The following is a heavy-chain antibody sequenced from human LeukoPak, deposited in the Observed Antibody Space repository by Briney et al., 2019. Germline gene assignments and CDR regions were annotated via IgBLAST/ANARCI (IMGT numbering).Heavy chain of an antibody. CDR3: TRYNNDHFDY. CDR2: IAYDGSRA. Sequence: PGGSLRLSCAVSGFTSGGYGMHAFRQTPRTGLEWVAVIAYDGSRAFYADSVKGRFTISRDNSKNTMSVQMDDLRAEDTAVYYCTRYNNDHFDYWGQGTLVTVSS. J-gene: IGHJ4*02. CDR1: GFTSGGYG. V-gene: IGHV3-33*01. D-gene: IGHD1-14*01.